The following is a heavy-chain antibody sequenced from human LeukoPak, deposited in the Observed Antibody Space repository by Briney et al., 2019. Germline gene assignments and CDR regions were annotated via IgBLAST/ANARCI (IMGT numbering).Heavy chain of an antibody. J-gene: IGHJ4*02. V-gene: IGHV3-53*01. Sequence: GGSLRLSCAASGCTVSSNYMSWVRQAPGKGLEWVSVIYSGGSTYYAASVKGRFTISRDNSKNTLYLQTNSLRAEDTAVYYCATTVTSGTGDYWGQGTLVTVSS. CDR2: IYSGGST. D-gene: IGHD4-17*01. CDR3: ATTVTSGTGDY. CDR1: GCTVSSNY.